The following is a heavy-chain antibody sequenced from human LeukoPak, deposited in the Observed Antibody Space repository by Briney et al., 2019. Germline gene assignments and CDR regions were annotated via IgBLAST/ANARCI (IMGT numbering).Heavy chain of an antibody. V-gene: IGHV5-51*01. Sequence: GESLKISCKGSGYSFTSYWIGWVRQMPGKGVEWMGVIYGADYTSIYSPPFHGQITISADKSISTAYLQWTSLKASDTAMYYCARRPAGTRTFDYWGQGALVTVSS. CDR3: ARRPAGTRTFDY. D-gene: IGHD1-7*01. CDR1: GYSFTSYW. CDR2: IYGADYTS. J-gene: IGHJ4*02.